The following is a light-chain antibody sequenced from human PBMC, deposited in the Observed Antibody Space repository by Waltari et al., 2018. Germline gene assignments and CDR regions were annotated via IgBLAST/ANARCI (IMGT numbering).Light chain of an antibody. CDR1: AKIRCN. J-gene: IGKJ2*01. CDR2: GAS. CDR3: HQYNNWPPDFT. Sequence: RATAKIRCNFGWLQDKPGQAPRLLIDGASIRATGIPDRFSGSVSETEFTLTISSLQSDDFAVYYCHQYNNWPPDFTFGQGTKLEIK. V-gene: IGKV3-15*01.